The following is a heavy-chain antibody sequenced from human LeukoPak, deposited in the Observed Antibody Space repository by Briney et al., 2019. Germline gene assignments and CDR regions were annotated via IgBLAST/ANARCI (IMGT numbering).Heavy chain of an antibody. D-gene: IGHD3-10*01. CDR1: GYTFTSYG. CDR3: ARDSKVRGEYPLGY. CDR2: ISAYNGNT. Sequence: ASVKVSCKASGYTFTSYGISWVRQAPGQGLEWMGWISAYNGNTNYAQKLQGRVTMTTDTSTSTAYMELRSLRSDDTAVYYCARDSKVRGEYPLGYRGQGTLVTVSS. V-gene: IGHV1-18*04. J-gene: IGHJ4*02.